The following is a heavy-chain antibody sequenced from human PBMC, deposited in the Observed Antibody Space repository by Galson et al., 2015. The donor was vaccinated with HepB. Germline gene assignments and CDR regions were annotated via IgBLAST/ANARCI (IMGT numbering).Heavy chain of an antibody. V-gene: IGHV3-9*01. D-gene: IGHD3-22*01. Sequence: SLRLSCAASGFTFDDYAMHWVRQAPGKGLEWVSGISWNSGSIGYADSVKGRFTISRDNAKNSLYLQMNSLRAEDTALYYCAKDGDYYDSSGYYYSWGQGTLVTVSS. CDR3: AKDGDYYDSSGYYYS. CDR2: ISWNSGSI. J-gene: IGHJ4*02. CDR1: GFTFDDYA.